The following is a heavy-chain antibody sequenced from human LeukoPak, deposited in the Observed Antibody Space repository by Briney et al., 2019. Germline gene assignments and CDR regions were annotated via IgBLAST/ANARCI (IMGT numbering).Heavy chain of an antibody. CDR3: ATTYPNYDILTGYYPIYFDY. J-gene: IGHJ4*02. CDR2: IYYSGST. V-gene: IGHV4-39*01. D-gene: IGHD3-9*01. Sequence: PSETLSLTCTVSGGSISSSSYYWGWMRQPPGKGLELIGSIYYSGSTYYNPSLKSRVTISVDTSKNQFSLKLSSVTAADTAVYYCATTYPNYDILTGYYPIYFDYWGQGTLVTVSS. CDR1: GGSISSSSYY.